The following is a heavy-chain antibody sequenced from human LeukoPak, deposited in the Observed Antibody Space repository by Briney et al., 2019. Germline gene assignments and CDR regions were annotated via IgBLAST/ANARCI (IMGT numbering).Heavy chain of an antibody. Sequence: PSETLSLTCTVSGGSISSYYWSWIRQPPGKGLEWIGYIYYSGSTNYNPSLKSRVTISVDTSKNQFSLKLSSVTAADTAVYYCARGNPVLRFLEWSTDYYYYYYMDVWGKGTTVTVSS. CDR2: IYYSGST. J-gene: IGHJ6*03. V-gene: IGHV4-59*08. CDR3: ARGNPVLRFLEWSTDYYYYYYMDV. D-gene: IGHD3-3*01. CDR1: GGSISSYY.